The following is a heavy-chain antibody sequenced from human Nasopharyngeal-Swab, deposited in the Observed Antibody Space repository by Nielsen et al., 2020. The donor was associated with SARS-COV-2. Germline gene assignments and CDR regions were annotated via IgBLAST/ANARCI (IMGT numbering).Heavy chain of an antibody. CDR3: VGTSWYGDYYYYYGMDV. CDR2: IYYSGST. V-gene: IGHV4-39*07. D-gene: IGHD6-13*01. Sequence: ADPLSLTCTVPGGSISSSRYSWGSIRQPPGKGLEWIGNIYYSGSTYDNPSLKRRVTIAVARSKSQFSLKLSSVTTADTADLYCVGTSWYGDYYYYYGMDVWGQGTTVTVSS. J-gene: IGHJ6*02. CDR1: GGSISSSRYS.